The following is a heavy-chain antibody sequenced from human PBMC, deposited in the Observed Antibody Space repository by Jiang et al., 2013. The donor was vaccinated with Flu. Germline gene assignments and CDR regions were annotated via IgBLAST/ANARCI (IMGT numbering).Heavy chain of an antibody. V-gene: IGHV3-30-3*01. CDR1: GFTFSSYA. Sequence: GFTFSSYAMHWVRQAPGKGLEWVAVISYDGSNKYYADSVKGRFTISRDNSKNTLYLQMNSLRAEDTAVYYCARDGIAAAGTRVGYYFDYWGQGTLVTVSS. J-gene: IGHJ4*02. D-gene: IGHD6-13*01. CDR3: ARDGIAAAGTRVGYYFDY. CDR2: ISYDGSNK.